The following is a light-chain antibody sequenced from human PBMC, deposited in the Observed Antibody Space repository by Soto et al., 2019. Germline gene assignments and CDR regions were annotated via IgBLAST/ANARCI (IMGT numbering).Light chain of an antibody. CDR3: SSYTSSSTPLYV. V-gene: IGLV2-14*01. CDR2: DVS. Sequence: QSALTQPASVSGSPGQSITISCTGTSSDVGGYNYVSWYQQHPGKAPKLMIYDVSNRPSGVSNRFSGSKSGNTASLTISGLQAEDDADYYCSSYTSSSTPLYVFGTGTKVTVL. CDR1: SSDVGGYNY. J-gene: IGLJ1*01.